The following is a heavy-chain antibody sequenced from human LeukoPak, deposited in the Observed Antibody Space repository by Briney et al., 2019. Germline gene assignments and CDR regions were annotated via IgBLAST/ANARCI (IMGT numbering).Heavy chain of an antibody. CDR2: IYTTGDT. CDR3: ARDGDYYDSSGSWSLDY. J-gene: IGHJ4*02. V-gene: IGHV4-4*07. CDR1: GGSISTYY. D-gene: IGHD3-22*01. Sequence: PSETLSLTCAVSGGSISTYYWSWIRQPAGRGLEWIGRIYTTGDTNYNPSLKSRVTMSVDTSKNQFSLKLSSVTAADTAVYYCARDGDYYDSSGSWSLDYWGQGTLVTVSS.